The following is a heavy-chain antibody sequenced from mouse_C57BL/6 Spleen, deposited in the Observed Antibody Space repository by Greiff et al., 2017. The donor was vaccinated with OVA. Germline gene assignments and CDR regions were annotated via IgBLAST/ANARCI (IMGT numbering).Heavy chain of an antibody. Sequence: EVQVVESGGGFVKPGGSLKLSCAASGFTFRSYTLSWVFPTPEQGLEWGGTLSGGGGNTYYPDSVKGRFTISRDNAKNTLYLQMSSLRSEDTALYYCARLYYGSSFFDYWGQGTTLTVSS. CDR1: GFTFRSYT. J-gene: IGHJ2*01. CDR3: ARLYYGSSFFDY. D-gene: IGHD1-1*01. V-gene: IGHV5-9*01. CDR2: LSGGGGNT.